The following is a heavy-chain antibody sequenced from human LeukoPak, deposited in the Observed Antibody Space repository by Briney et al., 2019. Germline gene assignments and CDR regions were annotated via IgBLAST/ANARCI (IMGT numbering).Heavy chain of an antibody. CDR2: ISAYNGNT. V-gene: IGHV1-18*01. D-gene: IGHD2-8*01. CDR3: ARGKYCTNGVCYYFDY. CDR1: GYTFTSYG. J-gene: IGHJ4*02. Sequence: ASVKVSCKASGYTFTSYGISWVRQAPGQGLEWMGWISAYNGNTNYAQKLQGRVTMTTDTSTSTAYVELRSLRSDDTAVYYCARGKYCTNGVCYYFDYWGQGTLVTVSS.